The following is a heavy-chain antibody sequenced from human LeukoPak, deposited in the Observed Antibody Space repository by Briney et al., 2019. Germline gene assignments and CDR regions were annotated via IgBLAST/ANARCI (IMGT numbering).Heavy chain of an antibody. V-gene: IGHV3-7*01. CDR2: IKQDGSEI. J-gene: IGHJ4*02. CDR1: GFIFGDYG. Sequence: GGSLRLSCAASGFIFGDYGMNWVRQAPGKGLEWVANIKQDGSEIDYVDSVKGRITISRDNAKNSVYLQINSLRAEDTAVYYCARIGYSSSSWDYWGQGTLVTVSS. D-gene: IGHD6-6*01. CDR3: ARIGYSSSSWDY.